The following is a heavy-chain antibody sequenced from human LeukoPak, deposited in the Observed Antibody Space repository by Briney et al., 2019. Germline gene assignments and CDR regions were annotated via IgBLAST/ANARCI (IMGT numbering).Heavy chain of an antibody. Sequence: PSETLSLTCAVYGGSFRGYYWSWIRQPPGKGLEWIGEINHSGSTNYNPSLKSRVTISLDTSMKKFSLKLNSVTAADTAVYYCASTERCSTTCPLDYWGQGTLVTLSS. J-gene: IGHJ4*02. CDR3: ASTERCSTTCPLDY. D-gene: IGHD2-2*01. CDR1: GGSFRGYY. V-gene: IGHV4-34*01. CDR2: INHSGST.